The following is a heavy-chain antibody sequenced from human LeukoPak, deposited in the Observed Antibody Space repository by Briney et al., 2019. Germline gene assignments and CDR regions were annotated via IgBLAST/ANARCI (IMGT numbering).Heavy chain of an antibody. CDR3: AKDGGQKTYGGYQNY. J-gene: IGHJ4*02. Sequence: EGSLRLSCAASGFTFSSYAMSWVRQAPGKGLEWVSAISGSGGSTYYADSVKGRFTISRDNSKNTLYLQMNGLRAEDTAVYYCAKDGGQKTYGGYQNYWGQGTLVTVSS. V-gene: IGHV3-23*01. D-gene: IGHD5-12*01. CDR2: ISGSGGST. CDR1: GFTFSSYA.